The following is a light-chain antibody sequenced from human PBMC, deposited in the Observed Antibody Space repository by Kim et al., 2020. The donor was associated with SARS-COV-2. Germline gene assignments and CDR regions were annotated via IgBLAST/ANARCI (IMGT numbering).Light chain of an antibody. CDR3: QEYYSTPYT. CDR2: WAS. J-gene: IGKJ2*01. Sequence: RATIKCMSSQSLLYRSNSKSYLAWFQQKPGQPPKLLIHWASTRESGVPDRFSGSGSGTDFTLTISSLQAEDVAVYYCQEYYSTPYTFGQGTRLEI. V-gene: IGKV4-1*01. CDR1: QSLLYRSNSKSY.